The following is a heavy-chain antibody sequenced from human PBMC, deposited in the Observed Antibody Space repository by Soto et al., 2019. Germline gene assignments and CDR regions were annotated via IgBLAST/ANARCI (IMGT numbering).Heavy chain of an antibody. CDR2: IYYSGST. Sequence: QLQLQESGPGLVKPSETLSLTCTVSGGSISSRGYYWGWIRQPPGKGLEWIGTIYYSGSTYYNPSLKRRVPTTRATSNNPCSPKRSSVTAADTAVYYCATSNWFDPWGQGTLVTVSS. CDR3: ATSNWFDP. J-gene: IGHJ5*02. V-gene: IGHV4-39*01. CDR1: GGSISSRGYY.